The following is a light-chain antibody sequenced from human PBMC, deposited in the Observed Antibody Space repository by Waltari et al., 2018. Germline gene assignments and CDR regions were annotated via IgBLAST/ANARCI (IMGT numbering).Light chain of an antibody. CDR2: SHN. CDR3: AAWDDSLTAYV. Sequence: QSVLTQPPSASGTPGQRVTISCPGSSSNIGNNYVYWYHQFLGTAPNLLLYSHNQRPSGVPDRFSGSKSGTSASLAISGLRSEDEAAYYCAAWDDSLTAYVFGTGTKVTVL. CDR1: SSNIGNNY. J-gene: IGLJ1*01. V-gene: IGLV1-47*01.